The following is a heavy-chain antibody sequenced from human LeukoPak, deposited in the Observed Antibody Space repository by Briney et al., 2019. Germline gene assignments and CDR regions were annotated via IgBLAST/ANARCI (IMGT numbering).Heavy chain of an antibody. V-gene: IGHV4-61*02. Sequence: RASETLSLTCTVSGGSISSGSYYWSWIRQPAGKGLEWIGRIYTSGGTNYNPSLKSRVTISVDTSKNQFSLKLSSVTAADTAVYYCARVGSNYGDYYYYMDVWGKGTTVTVSS. CDR2: IYTSGGT. CDR1: GGSISSGSYY. CDR3: ARVGSNYGDYYYYMDV. J-gene: IGHJ6*03. D-gene: IGHD4-11*01.